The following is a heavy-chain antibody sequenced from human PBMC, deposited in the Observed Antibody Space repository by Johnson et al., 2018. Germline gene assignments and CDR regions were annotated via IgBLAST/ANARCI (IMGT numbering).Heavy chain of an antibody. CDR2: ISSSGDNI. J-gene: IGHJ2*01. V-gene: IGHV3-23*04. CDR1: GFTFSNYV. D-gene: IGHD2-2*02. CDR3: ATDPLLPDTLGYFVL. Sequence: VQLVQSGGGLVQPGGSLRLSCAASGFTFSNYVMSWVRQAPGKGLEWVSSISSSGDNIYHADSVKGRFTISRDNSKNTLVLQLSSLGAEDTAIYYFATDPLLPDTLGYFVLWGRGTLVTVSS.